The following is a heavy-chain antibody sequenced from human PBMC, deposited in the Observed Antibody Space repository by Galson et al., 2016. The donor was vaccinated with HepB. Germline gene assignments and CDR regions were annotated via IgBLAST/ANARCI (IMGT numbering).Heavy chain of an antibody. Sequence: CAISGDSVSTKSAAWNWIRQSPSRGLEWLGRTYYRSKWYNEYAVSVQSRNTINPDTSKNQFSLQLNSVTLEDTAVYYCARGVAPWALGSLGFHMDVWGQGTAVTVSS. J-gene: IGHJ6*02. D-gene: IGHD1-26*01. CDR3: ARGVAPWALGSLGFHMDV. CDR2: TYYRSKWYN. V-gene: IGHV6-1*01. CDR1: GDSVSTKSAA.